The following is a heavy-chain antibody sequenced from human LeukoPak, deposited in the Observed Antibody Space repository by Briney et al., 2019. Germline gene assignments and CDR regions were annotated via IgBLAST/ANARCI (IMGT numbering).Heavy chain of an antibody. V-gene: IGHV3-23*01. Sequence: PGGSLRLSCSASGFTFSSYALSWVRQAPGKGLEWVSAISGSGGSTYYADSVKGRFTISRDNSKNTLYLQMNSLRAEDTALYSCAKGRYNYDYWGQGTLVTVS. J-gene: IGHJ4*02. CDR2: ISGSGGST. CDR3: AKGRYNYDY. D-gene: IGHD5-18*01. CDR1: GFTFSSYA.